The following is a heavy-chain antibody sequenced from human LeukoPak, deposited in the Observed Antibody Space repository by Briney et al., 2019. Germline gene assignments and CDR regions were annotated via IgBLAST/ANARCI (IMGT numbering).Heavy chain of an antibody. CDR3: ASLFWSGYYSDY. D-gene: IGHD3-3*01. J-gene: IGHJ4*02. CDR2: IHYSGSA. Sequence: SETLSLACTVSGGSISSSSYYWGWIRQPPGKRLEWIGSIHYSGSAYINPDVKSRVTISVDTSKNHVFLRLISVTAADTAVYYCASLFWSGYYSDYWGQGTLVTVSS. V-gene: IGHV4-39*01. CDR1: GGSISSSSYY.